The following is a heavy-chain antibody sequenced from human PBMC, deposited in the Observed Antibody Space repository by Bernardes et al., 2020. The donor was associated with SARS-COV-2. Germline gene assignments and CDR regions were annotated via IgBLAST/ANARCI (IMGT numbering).Heavy chain of an antibody. V-gene: IGHV3-21*04. CDR1: GFTFSTYS. J-gene: IGHJ6*02. Sequence: GGSLRLSCAASGFTFSTYSFNWVRQAPGKGLEWVSCISTSSTYIYYADSVKGRFTISRDNAKNSLFLQMHSLRAEDTAVYYCARYLSHYGLDVWGQGTTVTVSS. CDR3: ARYLSHYGLDV. CDR2: ISTSSTYI.